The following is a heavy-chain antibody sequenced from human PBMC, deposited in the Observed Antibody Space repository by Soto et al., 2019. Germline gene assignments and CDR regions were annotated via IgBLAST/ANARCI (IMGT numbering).Heavy chain of an antibody. D-gene: IGHD6-25*01. CDR3: AKMLDTTQYSSEKLDS. CDR2: INGGGGMI. V-gene: IGHV3-23*01. Sequence: GGSQRLSCAASGFTFNNYGMTWVRQAPGKSLEWVSAINGGGGMIFYADSVKGRFTISRDNARNTLYLQMNSLSVEDTAVYYCAKMLDTTQYSSEKLDSWGQGTLVTVSS. CDR1: GFTFNNYG. J-gene: IGHJ4*02.